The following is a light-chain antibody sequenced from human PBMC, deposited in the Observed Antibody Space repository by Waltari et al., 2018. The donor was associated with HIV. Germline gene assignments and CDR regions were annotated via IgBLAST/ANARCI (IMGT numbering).Light chain of an antibody. V-gene: IGLV3-25*03. CDR1: ALPDQF. Sequence: SYDVTQPSSVSVSPGQTAGITCPGYALPDQFVYWYQPEPGQAPVFVIYQDTHRPSGIPERFSGSSSGTVATLTIRGVRTEDEADYHCQSADLSGTYWVFGGGTKLTVL. J-gene: IGLJ3*02. CDR3: QSADLSGTYWV. CDR2: QDT.